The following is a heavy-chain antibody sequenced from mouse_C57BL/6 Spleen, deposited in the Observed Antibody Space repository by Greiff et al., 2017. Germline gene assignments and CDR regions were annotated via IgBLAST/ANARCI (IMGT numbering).Heavy chain of an antibody. CDR1: GYNFTSYW. V-gene: IGHV1-69*01. J-gene: IGHJ1*03. Sequence: QVQLQQPGAELVMPGASVKLSCKASGYNFTSYWMHWVKQRPGQGLEWIGEIDPSDSYTNYNQKFKGKSTLTVDKSSSTAYMQLSSLTSEDSAVYYCARRTGTYFDVWGTGTTVTVSS. CDR2: IDPSDSYT. CDR3: ARRTGTYFDV. D-gene: IGHD4-1*01.